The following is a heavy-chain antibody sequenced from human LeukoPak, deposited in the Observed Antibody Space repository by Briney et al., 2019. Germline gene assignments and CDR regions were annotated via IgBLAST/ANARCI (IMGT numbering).Heavy chain of an antibody. CDR2: ISTYNAYT. D-gene: IGHD1-26*01. J-gene: IGHJ4*02. CDR3: ARSSTSRSNLNY. Sequence: GSVKVSCKASVYSFTNYGISWVRQAPGQGLEWMGWISTYNAYTNYAQKFQDRVTMTTDTPTSTAYMELRSLRADDTAVYYCARSSTSRSNLNYWGQGTLVSLSS. V-gene: IGHV1-18*01. CDR1: VYSFTNYG.